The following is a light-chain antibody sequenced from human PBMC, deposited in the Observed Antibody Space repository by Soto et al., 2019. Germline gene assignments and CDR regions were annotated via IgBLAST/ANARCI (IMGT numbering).Light chain of an antibody. CDR2: EVN. Sequence: QSVLTQPASVSGSPGQWITISCTGTRSDVGAYNYVSWYQRHPGKAPKLLIYEVNSRPSGVSDRFSGSKSGNTASLTISGLQAEDEADYYCSSYSSSDSVYVFGSGTKRTVL. J-gene: IGLJ1*01. CDR1: RSDVGAYNY. V-gene: IGLV2-14*01. CDR3: SSYSSSDSVYV.